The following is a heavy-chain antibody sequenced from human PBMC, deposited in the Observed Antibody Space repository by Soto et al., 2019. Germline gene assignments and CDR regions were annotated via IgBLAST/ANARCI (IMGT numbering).Heavy chain of an antibody. V-gene: IGHV3-53*01. J-gene: IGHJ6*02. D-gene: IGHD1-7*01. CDR2: IYSGGST. CDR1: GFTVSSNY. Sequence: GGSLRLSCAASGFTVSSNYMSWVRQAPGKGLEWVSVIYSGGSTYYADSVKGRFTISRDNSKNTLYLQMNSLRAEDTAVYYCAREVITGTTWAYYYYGMDVWGQGTTVTVSS. CDR3: AREVITGTTWAYYYYGMDV.